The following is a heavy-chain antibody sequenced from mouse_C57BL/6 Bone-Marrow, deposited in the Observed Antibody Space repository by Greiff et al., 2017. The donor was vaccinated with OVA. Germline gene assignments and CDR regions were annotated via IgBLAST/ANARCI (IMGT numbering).Heavy chain of an antibody. D-gene: IGHD1-1*01. CDR3: AREATTVVADWYFDV. Sequence: DVKLVESEGGLVQPGSSMKLSCTASGFTFSDYYMAWVRQVPEKGLEWVANINYDGSSTYYLDSLKSRFIISRDNAKNILYLQMSSLKSEDTATYYCAREATTVVADWYFDVWGTGTTVTVSS. J-gene: IGHJ1*03. CDR1: GFTFSDYY. CDR2: INYDGSST. V-gene: IGHV5-16*01.